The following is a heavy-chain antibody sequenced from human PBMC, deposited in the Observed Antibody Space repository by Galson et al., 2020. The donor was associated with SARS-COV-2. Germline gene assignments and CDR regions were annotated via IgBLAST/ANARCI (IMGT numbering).Heavy chain of an antibody. CDR1: GFSFRNYG. CDR2: IWFDGSKT. CDR3: ARDLGGGPGDY. D-gene: IGHD3-16*01. Sequence: GESLKISCAASGFSFRNYGMHWVRQTPGKGLEWLAVIWFDGSKTYYADAVRGRFTISRDNSRNTLYLQMNSLEVEDTALYYCARDLGGGPGDYWGQGTLVSVSS. V-gene: IGHV3-33*01. J-gene: IGHJ4*02.